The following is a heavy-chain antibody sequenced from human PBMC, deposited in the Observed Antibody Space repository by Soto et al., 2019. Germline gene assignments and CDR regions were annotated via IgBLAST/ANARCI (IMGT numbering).Heavy chain of an antibody. V-gene: IGHV4-31*03. D-gene: IGHD7-27*01. CDR3: AAKLGTTHYFDF. CDR2: IYHTGST. Sequence: QVQLQESGPGLVQPSQTLSLTCSVSGDPVSSGSYYWTWVRQHPVKGLEWIGSIYHTGSTYYNPSLQSRLIMSIATSKNQLSLPLYSLTAADTAVYFCAAKLGTTHYFDFWGQGSLVAVSS. CDR1: GDPVSSGSYY. J-gene: IGHJ4*02.